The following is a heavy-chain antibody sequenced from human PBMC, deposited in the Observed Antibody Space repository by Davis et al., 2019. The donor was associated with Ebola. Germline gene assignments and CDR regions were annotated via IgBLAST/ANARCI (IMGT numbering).Heavy chain of an antibody. J-gene: IGHJ5*02. CDR1: GFTFSSYG. CDR2: ISYDGSNK. V-gene: IGHV3-30*18. Sequence: GESLKISCAASGFTFSSYGMHWVRQAPGKGLEWVAVISYDGSNKYYADSVKGRFTISRDNSKNTLYLQMNSLRAEDTAVYYCAKIPLSVPYDFWSGYRLPVRVTEPIDPWGQGTLVTVSS. D-gene: IGHD3-3*01. CDR3: AKIPLSVPYDFWSGYRLPVRVTEPIDP.